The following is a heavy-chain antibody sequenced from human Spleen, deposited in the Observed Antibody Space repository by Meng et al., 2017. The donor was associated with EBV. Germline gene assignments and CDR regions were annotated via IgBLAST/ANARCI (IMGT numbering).Heavy chain of an antibody. Sequence: QVQLQESGPGLVKPSGTLSLTCAVSGASISSSNWWTWVRQPPGKGLEWIGEIHHRGSANYNPSLKSRVTFSLDKSKNHFSLNLTSVTAADTAVYYCARLGRGYSGYDTAYWGQGTLVTVSS. D-gene: IGHD5-12*01. V-gene: IGHV4-4*02. J-gene: IGHJ4*02. CDR1: GASISSSNW. CDR2: IHHRGSA. CDR3: ARLGRGYSGYDTAY.